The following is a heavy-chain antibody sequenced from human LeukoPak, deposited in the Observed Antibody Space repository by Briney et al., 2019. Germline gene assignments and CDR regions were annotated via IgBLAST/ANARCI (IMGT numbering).Heavy chain of an antibody. D-gene: IGHD1-26*01. Sequence: SETLSLTCAVYGGSFSGYYWSRIRQPPGKGLEWIGEINHSGSTNYNPPLKSRVTISVDTSKNQFSLKLSSVTAADTAVYYCARGRYSGSYYGFDSFDPRGQGTLVTVSS. V-gene: IGHV4-34*01. J-gene: IGHJ5*02. CDR2: INHSGST. CDR1: GGSFSGYY. CDR3: ARGRYSGSYYGFDSFDP.